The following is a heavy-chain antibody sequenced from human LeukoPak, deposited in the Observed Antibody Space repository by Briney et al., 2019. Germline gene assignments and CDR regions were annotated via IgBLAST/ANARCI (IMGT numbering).Heavy chain of an antibody. Sequence: GGSLRLSCAASGFTFSSYGMHWVRQAPAKGLEWVAFIRYDGSNKYYADSVKGRFTISRDNSKNTLYLQMNSLRAEDTAVYYCAKDNYGGNLAFDYWGQGTLVTVSS. V-gene: IGHV3-30*02. CDR2: IRYDGSNK. J-gene: IGHJ4*02. CDR3: AKDNYGGNLAFDY. D-gene: IGHD4-23*01. CDR1: GFTFSSYG.